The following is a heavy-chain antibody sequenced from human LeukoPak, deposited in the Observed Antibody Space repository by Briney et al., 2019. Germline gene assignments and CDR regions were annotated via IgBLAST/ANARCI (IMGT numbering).Heavy chain of an antibody. D-gene: IGHD6-13*01. Sequence: PGGSLRLSCAASGFPFSSYSMNWVRQAPGKGLEWVSSINSDSNYIYYAASMKGRFTISRDNALNSLYLQMNSLRAEDTAVYYCARLRSSSWFDYWGQGTLVTVS. V-gene: IGHV3-21*01. CDR2: INSDSNYI. J-gene: IGHJ5*01. CDR3: ARLRSSSWFDY. CDR1: GFPFSSYS.